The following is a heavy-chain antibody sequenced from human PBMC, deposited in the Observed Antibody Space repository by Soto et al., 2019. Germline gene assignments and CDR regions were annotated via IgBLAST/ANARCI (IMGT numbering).Heavy chain of an antibody. CDR1: GYRFTTFY. V-gene: IGHV1-69*13. J-gene: IGHJ4*02. Sequence: SVKVSCKASGYRFTTFYIHWVRQAPGQGLEWMGGIIPVFGTTNYAQKFQGRLTITADDFMSTVYMELSRLRYEDTAVYYCARENGVAVATILYYFDYWGPGTLVTVSS. CDR3: ARENGVAVATILYYFDY. D-gene: IGHD5-12*01. CDR2: IIPVFGTT.